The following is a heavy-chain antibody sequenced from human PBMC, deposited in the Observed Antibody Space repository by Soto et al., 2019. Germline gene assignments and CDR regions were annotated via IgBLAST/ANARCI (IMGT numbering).Heavy chain of an antibody. Sequence: SETLSLTCTVSGGSISSYYWSWIRQPPGKGLEWIGYIYYSGSTNYNPSLKSRVTISVDTSKNQFSLKLSFVTAADTAVYYCATFRRISNYYMDVWGKGTTVTVSS. CDR1: GGSISSYY. J-gene: IGHJ6*03. V-gene: IGHV4-59*08. CDR2: IYYSGST. CDR3: ATFRRISNYYMDV. D-gene: IGHD2-15*01.